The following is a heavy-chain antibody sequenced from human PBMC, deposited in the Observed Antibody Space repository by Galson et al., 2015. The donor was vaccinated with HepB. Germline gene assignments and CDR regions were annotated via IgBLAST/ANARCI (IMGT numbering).Heavy chain of an antibody. CDR3: AKDDVLTGYNLDY. Sequence: SLRLSCAASRFTLSSCGMHWVRQAPGKGLEWVAFIRNDGSDKYYEDSVKGRFTIFRDNSKNTLYLQMNSLRVEDTAVYYCAKDDVLTGYNLDYWGQGTLVTVSS. J-gene: IGHJ4*02. D-gene: IGHD3-9*01. V-gene: IGHV3-30*02. CDR2: IRNDGSDK. CDR1: RFTLSSCG.